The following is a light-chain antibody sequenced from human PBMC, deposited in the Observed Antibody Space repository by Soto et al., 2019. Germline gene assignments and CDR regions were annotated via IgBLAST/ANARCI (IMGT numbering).Light chain of an antibody. CDR3: QQYNGWPPMHT. J-gene: IGKJ2*01. CDR1: QSVGSN. CDR2: GAF. Sequence: EVVMTQSPVTLSVSPGERAALSCRASQSVGSNVAWYQQKPGQAPRLLIYGAFNRATGIPARFSGSGSGTEFTLTISSLQSEDFAVYYCQQYNGWPPMHTFGQGTKVDIK. V-gene: IGKV3-15*01.